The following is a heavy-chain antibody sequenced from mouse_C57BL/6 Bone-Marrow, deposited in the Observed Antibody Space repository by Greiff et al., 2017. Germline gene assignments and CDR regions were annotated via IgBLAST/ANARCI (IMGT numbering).Heavy chain of an antibody. D-gene: IGHD1-1*01. CDR3: TNYGSSFFDY. CDR1: GFNIKDDY. CDR2: IDPENGDT. J-gene: IGHJ2*01. Sequence: EVQLQQSGAELVRPGASVKLSCTASGFNIKDDYMHWVKQRPEQGLEWIGWIDPENGDTEYASKFQGKATITADTSSNTAYLHLSSLTSEDTAVYYCTNYGSSFFDYWGQGTTLTVSS. V-gene: IGHV14-4*01.